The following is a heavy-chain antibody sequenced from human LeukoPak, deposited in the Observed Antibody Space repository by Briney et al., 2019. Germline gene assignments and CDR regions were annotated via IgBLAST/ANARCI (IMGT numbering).Heavy chain of an antibody. Sequence: GESLKISCKGSGYSFTSYWISWVRRMPGKGLEGMGRIDPSDSYTKYSPSFQGHVTISGDESISTAYLQWSSLKASDTAMYYCARHFLGELPDMDVWGQGTTVTVSS. CDR2: IDPSDSYT. CDR1: GYSFTSYW. CDR3: ARHFLGELPDMDV. J-gene: IGHJ6*02. D-gene: IGHD1-26*01. V-gene: IGHV5-10-1*01.